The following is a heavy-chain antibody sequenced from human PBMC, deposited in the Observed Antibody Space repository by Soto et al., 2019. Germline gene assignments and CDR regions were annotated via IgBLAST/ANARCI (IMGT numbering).Heavy chain of an antibody. CDR2: ISSSGSTI. D-gene: IGHD3-3*01. Sequence: EVQLVESGGGLVQPGGSLRLSCAASGFTFSSYEMNWVRQAPGKGLEWVSYISSSGSTIYYADSVKGRFTISRDNAKNSLYLQMNSLRAEDTAVYYCAREEGITSFVVVTWFDPWGQGTLVTVSS. J-gene: IGHJ5*02. V-gene: IGHV3-48*03. CDR3: AREEGITSFVVVTWFDP. CDR1: GFTFSSYE.